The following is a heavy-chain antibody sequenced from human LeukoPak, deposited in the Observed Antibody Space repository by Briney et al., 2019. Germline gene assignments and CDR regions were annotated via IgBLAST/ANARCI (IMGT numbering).Heavy chain of an antibody. CDR2: IWYDGSNK. CDR1: GFTFSSYG. V-gene: IGHV3-33*01. D-gene: IGHD3-10*01. CDR3: ARGYGVRGVIITPGY. Sequence: GRSLRLSCAASGFTFSSYGMHWVRQAPGKGLEWVAVIWYDGSNKYYADSVKGRFTISRDNSKNTLYLQMNSLRAEDTAVYYCARGYGVRGVIITPGYWGLGTLVTVSS. J-gene: IGHJ4*02.